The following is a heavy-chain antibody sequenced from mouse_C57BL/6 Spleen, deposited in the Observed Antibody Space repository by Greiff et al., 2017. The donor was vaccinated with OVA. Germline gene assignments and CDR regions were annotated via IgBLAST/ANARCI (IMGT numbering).Heavy chain of an antibody. CDR3: ARAYYSNYGFHYYAMDY. V-gene: IGHV1-42*01. CDR1: GYSFTGYY. Sequence: EVQLQQSGPELVKPGASVKISCKASGYSFTGYYMNWVKQSPEKSLEWIGEINPSTGGTTYNQKFKAKATLTVDKSSSTAYMQLKSLTSEDSAVYYCARAYYSNYGFHYYAMDYWGQGTSVTVSS. CDR2: INPSTGGT. J-gene: IGHJ4*01. D-gene: IGHD2-5*01.